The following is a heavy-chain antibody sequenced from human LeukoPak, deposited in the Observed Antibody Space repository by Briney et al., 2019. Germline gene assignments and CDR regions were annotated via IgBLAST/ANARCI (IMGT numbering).Heavy chain of an antibody. D-gene: IGHD3-22*01. V-gene: IGHV3-23*01. J-gene: IGHJ4*02. CDR3: AKAQGISFFDSSVYYDY. Sequence: GRSLRLSCAASGFTFSSYAMTWVRQAPGKGLGWVSAVSGSGGGTYYADSVKGRFTISRDNSKNTLYVQTNSLRAEDTAVYYCAKAQGISFFDSSVYYDYWGQGTLVTVSS. CDR2: VSGSGGGT. CDR1: GFTFSSYA.